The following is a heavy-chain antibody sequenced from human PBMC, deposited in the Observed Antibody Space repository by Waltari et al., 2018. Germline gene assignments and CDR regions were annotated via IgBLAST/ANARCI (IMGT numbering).Heavy chain of an antibody. J-gene: IGHJ4*02. CDR2: IYWDDDK. V-gene: IGHV2-5*02. CDR3: AHRQVGATCCDYFEY. CDR1: GFSLGSRGVG. D-gene: IGHD1-26*01. Sequence: QITLKESGPTLVKPTQTLTLTCTFSGFSLGSRGVGVGWIRQPPGKALEWLALIYWDDDKRYSPSLKSSLTITKDTSKNQVVLIMTNMDPVDTATYYCAHRQVGATCCDYFEYWGQGTLVTVSS.